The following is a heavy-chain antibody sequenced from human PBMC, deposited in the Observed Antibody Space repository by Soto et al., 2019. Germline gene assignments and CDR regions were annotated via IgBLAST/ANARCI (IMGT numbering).Heavy chain of an antibody. CDR1: GYTFTNYG. CDR3: ARDVILVPDRGRRLDV. V-gene: IGHV1-18*01. CDR2: ISAYNGNR. J-gene: IGHJ6*02. Sequence: GASVKVSCKAAGYTFTNYGISWVRQAPGQGLEWMGWISAYNGNRNYAQKFQGRVTMTTDTSTNTAYMELGSLRHDDTAVYFCARDVILVPDRGRRLDVWGQGTTVTVSS. D-gene: IGHD3-16*02.